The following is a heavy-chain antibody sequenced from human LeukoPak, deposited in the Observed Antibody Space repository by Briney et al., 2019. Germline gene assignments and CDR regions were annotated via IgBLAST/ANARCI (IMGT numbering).Heavy chain of an antibody. CDR1: GGSFSCYY. CDR2: NNYSGST. Sequence: PSETLSLTCAVHGGSFSCYYGSWIRRPPGWGLEWIGENNYSGSTNYNPSVKSRVNQSVDPSKNQFSLKLSSVTAADTAVYYWSRPAPTMVRGVTNYYYSYYTDVWGKGSTVTTSS. D-gene: IGHD3-10*01. V-gene: IGHV4-34*01. CDR3: SRPAPTMVRGVTNYYYSYYTDV. J-gene: IGHJ6*03.